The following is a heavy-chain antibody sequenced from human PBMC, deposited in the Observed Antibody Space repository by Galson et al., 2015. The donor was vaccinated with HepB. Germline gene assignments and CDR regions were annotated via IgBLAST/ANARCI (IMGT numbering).Heavy chain of an antibody. D-gene: IGHD4-17*01. V-gene: IGHV3-33*08. CDR2: IWYDGSNK. J-gene: IGHJ4*02. CDR3: ARWDGDYGFGDY. CDR1: GFTFSSYG. Sequence: LRLSCAASGFTFSSYGMHWVRQAPGKGLEWVAVIWYDGSNKYYADSVKGRFTISRDNSKNTLYLQMNSLRAEDTAVYYCARWDGDYGFGDYWGQGTLVTVSS.